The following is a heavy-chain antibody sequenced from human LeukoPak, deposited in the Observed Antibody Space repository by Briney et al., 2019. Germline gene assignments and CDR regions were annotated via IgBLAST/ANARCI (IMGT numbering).Heavy chain of an antibody. CDR3: ARVDNDFWGGYYLDY. D-gene: IGHD3-3*01. J-gene: IGHJ4*02. Sequence: GGSLRLSCVASGFPFSSYWMTWVRQAPGKGLEWVANIKQDGSKKSYVDSVKGRFTISRDNAKNSLYLQMNSLRAEDTAVYYCARVDNDFWGGYYLDYWGQGTLVIVSS. CDR2: IKQDGSKK. CDR1: GFPFSSYW. V-gene: IGHV3-7*01.